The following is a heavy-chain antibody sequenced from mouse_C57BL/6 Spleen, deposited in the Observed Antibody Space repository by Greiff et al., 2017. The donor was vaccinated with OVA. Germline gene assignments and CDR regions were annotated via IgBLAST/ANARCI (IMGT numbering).Heavy chain of an antibody. CDR1: GFTFSSYG. CDR2: ISSGGSYT. CDR3: ARRRYDFYAMDY. Sequence: DVMLVESGGDLVKPGGSLKLSCAASGFTFSSYGMSWVRQTPDKRLEWVATISSGGSYTYYPDSVKGRFTISRDNAKNTLYLQMSSLKSEDTAMYYCARRRYDFYAMDYWGQGTSVTVSS. V-gene: IGHV5-6*02. J-gene: IGHJ4*01.